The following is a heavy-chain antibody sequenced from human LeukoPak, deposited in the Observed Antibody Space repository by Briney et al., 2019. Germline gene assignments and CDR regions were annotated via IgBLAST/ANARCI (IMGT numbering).Heavy chain of an antibody. CDR3: ARVGIAALFDY. V-gene: IGHV4-34*01. CDR2: INHSGST. D-gene: IGHD6-13*01. Sequence: SETLSLTCAVYGGSFSGYYWSWIRQPPGKGLEWIGEINHSGSTNYNPSLKSRVTISVDTSKNQFSLKLSSVTAADTAVYYCARVGIAALFDYWGQGTLVTVSS. CDR1: GGSFSGYY. J-gene: IGHJ4*02.